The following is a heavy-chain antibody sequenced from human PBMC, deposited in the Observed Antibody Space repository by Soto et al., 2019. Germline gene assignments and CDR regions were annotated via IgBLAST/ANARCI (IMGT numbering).Heavy chain of an antibody. V-gene: IGHV4-61*01. D-gene: IGHD3-3*01. CDR1: GGSVSSESHY. J-gene: IGHJ6*02. Sequence: SETLSLTCTVSGGSVSSESHYWSWIRQTPGKGLEWIGYIYYTGSTNYNPSLKGRVTMSVDTSRDQVSLRLRSVTRADTAVYYCARGQYDFRSGSYYYAMEVWGQGTKVTVSS. CDR2: IYYTGST. CDR3: ARGQYDFRSGSYYYAMEV.